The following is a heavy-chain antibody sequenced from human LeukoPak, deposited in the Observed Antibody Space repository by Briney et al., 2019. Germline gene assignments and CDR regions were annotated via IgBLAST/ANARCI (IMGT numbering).Heavy chain of an antibody. CDR2: ISSSSRYI. J-gene: IGHJ4*02. Sequence: PGGSLRLSCAFCVFTFSSYSMNWVRQARGKGLEWVSSISSSSRYIYYADVVKGRFTVPGYNAQNSLYRAMNSLRAEDTCVYNCVGSGWAGGDDYWGQETLVTVSS. CDR1: VFTFSSYS. V-gene: IGHV3-21*01. CDR3: VGSGWAGGDDY. D-gene: IGHD6-19*01.